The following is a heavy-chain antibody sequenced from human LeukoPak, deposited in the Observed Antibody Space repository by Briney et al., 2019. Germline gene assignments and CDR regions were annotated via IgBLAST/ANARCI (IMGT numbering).Heavy chain of an antibody. CDR3: ARGDCSGGSCYLFDY. CDR2: IYYSGST. CDR1: GGSISSSSYY. V-gene: IGHV4-39*01. Sequence: PSETLSLTCTVSGGSISSSSYYWGWIRQPPGKGLGWIGSIYYSGSTYYNPSLKSRVTISVDTSKNQFSLKLSSVTAADTAVYYCARGDCSGGSCYLFDYWGQGALVTVSS. J-gene: IGHJ4*02. D-gene: IGHD2-15*01.